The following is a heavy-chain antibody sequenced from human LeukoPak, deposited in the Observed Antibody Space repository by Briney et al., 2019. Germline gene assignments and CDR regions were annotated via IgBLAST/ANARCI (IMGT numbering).Heavy chain of an antibody. J-gene: IGHJ4*02. Sequence: GGSLILSCAASGFTFSSYAIAWVRQAPVNGLQLVSAIRGSGGSTYYADSVKRRLTISRDNSKNTLYLQMNNLGAEDTVVYFFFKQKTAYEILTGYDYWGQGTLVTVSS. CDR1: GFTFSSYA. CDR2: IRGSGGST. V-gene: IGHV3-23*01. D-gene: IGHD3-9*01. CDR3: FKQKTAYEILTGYDY.